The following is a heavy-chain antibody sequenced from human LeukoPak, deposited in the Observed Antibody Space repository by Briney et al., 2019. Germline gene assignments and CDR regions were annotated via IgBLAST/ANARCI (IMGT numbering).Heavy chain of an antibody. D-gene: IGHD5-18*01. CDR1: GYTFTRYY. J-gene: IGHJ6*03. CDR3: ARRGYSYGSYYYYMDV. V-gene: IGHV1-2*02. CDR2: INPNSGGT. Sequence: GASVKVSCKASGYTFTRYYMHWVRQAPGQGLEWMGWINPNSGGTNYAQKFQGRVTMTRDTYISTAYMELSRLRSDDTAVYYRARRGYSYGSYYYYMDVWGKGTTVTVS.